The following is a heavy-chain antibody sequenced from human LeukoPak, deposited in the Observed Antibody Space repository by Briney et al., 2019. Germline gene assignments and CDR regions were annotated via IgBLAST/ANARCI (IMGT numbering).Heavy chain of an antibody. CDR3: ARGFPTASSRNTWNWFGP. J-gene: IGHJ5*02. D-gene: IGHD4-17*01. Sequence: GSSVKVSCKASGGTFSSYAISWVRQAPGQGLEWMGGIIPIFGTANYAQKFQGRVTITTDESTSTAYMELSSLRSEDTAVYYCARGFPTASSRNTWNWFGPWGQGTLVTVSS. CDR1: GGTFSSYA. CDR2: IIPIFGTA. V-gene: IGHV1-69*05.